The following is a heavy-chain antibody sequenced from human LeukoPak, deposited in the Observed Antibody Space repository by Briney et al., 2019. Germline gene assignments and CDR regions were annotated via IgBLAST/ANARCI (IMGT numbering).Heavy chain of an antibody. V-gene: IGHV3-48*02. D-gene: IGHD3-22*01. Sequence: QSGGSLRLSCAASGFTFSRYSMNWVRQAPGKGLEWLSYISSSSSTIYYADSVKGRFTVSRDNAKNSPHLQMNSLRDEDTAVYYCARDGGYYDSTPGYWGQGTLVTVSS. CDR3: ARDGGYYDSTPGY. CDR2: ISSSSSTI. CDR1: GFTFSRYS. J-gene: IGHJ4*02.